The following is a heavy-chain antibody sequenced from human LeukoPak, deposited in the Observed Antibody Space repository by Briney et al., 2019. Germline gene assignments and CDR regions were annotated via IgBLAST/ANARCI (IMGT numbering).Heavy chain of an antibody. Sequence: GGSLRLSCAASGFIVSNDYMIWVRQAPGQGLEWVSVIYSGGSTDYADSVKGRFTISRDNSKNTVYLQMNSLRAEDTAVYFCARSPHYDSSGYYYYFDYWGQGTLVTVSS. D-gene: IGHD3-22*01. CDR3: ARSPHYDSSGYYYYFDY. CDR1: GFIVSNDY. CDR2: IYSGGST. J-gene: IGHJ4*02. V-gene: IGHV3-53*01.